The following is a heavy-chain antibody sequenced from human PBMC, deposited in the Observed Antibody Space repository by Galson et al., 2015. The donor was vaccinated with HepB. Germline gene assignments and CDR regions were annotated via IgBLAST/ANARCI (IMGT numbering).Heavy chain of an antibody. CDR3: ARDRRGGLYYFDY. CDR2: IKQDGSEK. Sequence: SLRLSCAASGFTFSSYWMSWVRQAPGKGLEWVANIKQDGSEKYYVDSVKGRFTISRDNAKNSLYLQMNSLRAEDTAVYYCARDRRGGLYYFDYWGQGTLVTVSS. D-gene: IGHD2-8*02. V-gene: IGHV3-7*03. J-gene: IGHJ4*02. CDR1: GFTFSSYW.